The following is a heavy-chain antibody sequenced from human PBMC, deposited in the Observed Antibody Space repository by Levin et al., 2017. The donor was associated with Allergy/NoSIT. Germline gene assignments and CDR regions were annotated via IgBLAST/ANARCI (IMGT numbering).Heavy chain of an antibody. CDR3: ARVLIDAGMDG. Sequence: GASVKVSCAASGFTFSSYNMNWVRQAPGKGLEWVSSISSSSSYIYYADSVKGRFTISRDNAKNSLYLQMNSLRAEDTAVYYCARVLIDAGMDGWGKGTTVTVSS. J-gene: IGHJ6*04. CDR1: GFTFSSYN. D-gene: IGHD3-16*01. V-gene: IGHV3-21*01. CDR2: ISSSSSYI.